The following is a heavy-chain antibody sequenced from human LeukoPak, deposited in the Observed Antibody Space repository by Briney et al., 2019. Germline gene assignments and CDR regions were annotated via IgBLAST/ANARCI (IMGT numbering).Heavy chain of an antibody. D-gene: IGHD7-27*01. J-gene: IGHJ4*02. V-gene: IGHV4-59*11. CDR2: IYYSGST. CDR3: VRSIGNWGFDY. CDR1: GGSISSHY. Sequence: SETLSLTCTVSGGSISSHYWSWIRQPPGKGLEWIGYIYYSGSTKYNPSLKSRVTISVDTSKKQFSLKMTSVTAADTAVYHCVRSIGNWGFDYWGQGILVTVSS.